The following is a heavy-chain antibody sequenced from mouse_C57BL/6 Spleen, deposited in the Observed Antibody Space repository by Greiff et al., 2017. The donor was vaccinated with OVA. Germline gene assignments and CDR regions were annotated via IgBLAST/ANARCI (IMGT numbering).Heavy chain of an antibody. J-gene: IGHJ1*03. CDR1: GYTFTSYW. Sequence: VQLQQSGTVLARPGASVKMSCKTSGYTFTSYWMHWVKQRPGQGLEWIGAIYPGNSDTSYNQKFKGKAKLTAVTSASTAYMELSSLTNEDSAVYYCTHYGYEGYFDVWGTGTTVTVSS. D-gene: IGHD2-2*01. CDR2: IYPGNSDT. V-gene: IGHV1-5*01. CDR3: THYGYEGYFDV.